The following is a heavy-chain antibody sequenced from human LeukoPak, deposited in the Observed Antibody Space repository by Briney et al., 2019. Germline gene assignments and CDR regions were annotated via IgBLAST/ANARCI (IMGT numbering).Heavy chain of an antibody. CDR2: IYSGGST. J-gene: IGHJ3*02. Sequence: GGSLRLSCAASGFTVSSNYMSWVRQAPGKGLEWVSVIYSGGSTYYADSVKGRFTISRDNSKNTLYLQMNSLRAEDTAVYYCAREIPREMNAFDIWGQGTLVTVSS. D-gene: IGHD1-14*01. CDR1: GFTVSSNY. CDR3: AREIPREMNAFDI. V-gene: IGHV3-66*01.